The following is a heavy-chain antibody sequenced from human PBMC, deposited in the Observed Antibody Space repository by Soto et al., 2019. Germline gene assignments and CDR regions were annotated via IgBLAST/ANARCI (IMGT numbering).Heavy chain of an antibody. V-gene: IGHV4-39*01. CDR2: IYYSGST. CDR3: ATLAVALYYFDY. CDR1: GGSISSSSYY. Sequence: QLQLQESGPGLVKPSETLSLTCTVSGGSISSSSYYWGWIRQPPGKGLEWIGSIYYSGSTYYNPSLKSRVTISVDTSKNQFSLKLSSVTAADTAVYYCATLAVALYYFDYWGQGTLVTVSS. D-gene: IGHD6-19*01. J-gene: IGHJ4*02.